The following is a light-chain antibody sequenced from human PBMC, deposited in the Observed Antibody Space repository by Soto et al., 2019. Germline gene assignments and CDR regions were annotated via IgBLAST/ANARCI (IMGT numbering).Light chain of an antibody. CDR2: LEGSGSY. J-gene: IGLJ1*01. V-gene: IGLV4-60*02. CDR3: ETWVSNTYV. CDR1: SGHSSYI. Sequence: QPVLTQSSSASASLGSSVKLTCTLSSGHSSYIIAWHQQQPGKAPRYLMKLEGSGSYNTGSGVPDRFSGSSFGADRYLTISNLQFEDEADYYCETWVSNTYVFGTGTKVTVL.